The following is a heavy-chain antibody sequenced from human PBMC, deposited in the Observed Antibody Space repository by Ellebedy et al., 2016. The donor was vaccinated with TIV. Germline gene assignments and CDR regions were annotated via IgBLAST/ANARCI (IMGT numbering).Heavy chain of an antibody. CDR1: GFNFRSFV. J-gene: IGHJ4*02. CDR3: ARVGTTAYFSYLAS. CDR2: ISESGVSA. D-gene: IGHD1/OR15-1a*01. Sequence: GESLKISCAASGFNFRSFVMSWVRLAPGKGLEWVSVISESGVSAEYAGPVKGRFTISRDNSMNTMYLQMNSLRVEDTALYYCARVGTTAYFSYLASWGQGTRVTVSS. V-gene: IGHV3-23*01.